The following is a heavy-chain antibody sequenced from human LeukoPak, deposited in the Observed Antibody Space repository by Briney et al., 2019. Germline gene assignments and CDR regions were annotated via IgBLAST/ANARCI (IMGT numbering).Heavy chain of an antibody. J-gene: IGHJ4*02. V-gene: IGHV4-34*01. D-gene: IGHD3-10*01. Sequence: SETLSLTCAVYGGSFSGYYWSWIRQPPGKGLEWIGSIYYSGSTYYNPSLKSRVTISVDTSKNQFSLKLSSVTAADTAVYYCARDVRIPGSGSGNWGQGTLVTVSS. CDR3: ARDVRIPGSGSGN. CDR2: IYYSGST. CDR1: GGSFSGYY.